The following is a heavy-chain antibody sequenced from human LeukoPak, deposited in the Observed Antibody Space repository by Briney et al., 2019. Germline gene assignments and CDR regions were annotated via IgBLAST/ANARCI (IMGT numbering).Heavy chain of an antibody. CDR3: ARGIDRVFNWFDP. V-gene: IGHV1-3*01. Sequence: GASVKVSCKASGYIFTSYAMHWVRQAPGQRLEWMGWINAGNGNTKYSQKFQGRVTITRDTSATTVYMGLSSLRSEDTAVYYCARGIDRVFNWFDPWGQGTLVTVSS. D-gene: IGHD6-13*01. J-gene: IGHJ5*02. CDR1: GYIFTSYA. CDR2: INAGNGNT.